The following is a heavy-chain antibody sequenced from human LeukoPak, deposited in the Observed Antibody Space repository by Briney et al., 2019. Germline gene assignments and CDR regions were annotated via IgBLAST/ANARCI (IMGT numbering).Heavy chain of an antibody. J-gene: IGHJ4*02. V-gene: IGHV1-69*05. CDR3: ASSPHGAIDY. D-gene: IGHD4-17*01. Sequence: GASVKVSCKASGGTFSSYAISWVRQAPGQGLEWMGGIIPIFGTANYAQKFQGRVTITTDESTSTAYMELSSLRSEDTAVYYCASSPHGAIDYWGQGTLVTVSS. CDR2: IIPIFGTA. CDR1: GGTFSSYA.